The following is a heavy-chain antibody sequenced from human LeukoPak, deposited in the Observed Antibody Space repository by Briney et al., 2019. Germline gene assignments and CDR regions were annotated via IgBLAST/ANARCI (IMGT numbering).Heavy chain of an antibody. CDR2: ISSSSTTT. Sequence: SGGSLRLSCAASGFTFSSFSMDWVRQAPGKGLEWISYISSSSTTTYYADSVKGRFTISRDNAKNSLYLQMNSLRAEDTAVYYCARVRETYSSGWSAIDYWGQGTLVTVSS. D-gene: IGHD6-19*01. CDR1: GFTFSSFS. V-gene: IGHV3-48*04. CDR3: ARVRETYSSGWSAIDY. J-gene: IGHJ4*02.